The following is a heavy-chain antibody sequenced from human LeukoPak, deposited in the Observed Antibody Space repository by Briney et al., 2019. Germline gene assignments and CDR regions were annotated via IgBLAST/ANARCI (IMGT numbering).Heavy chain of an antibody. CDR3: ARDCSSTSCWHDY. CDR1: GYTFTGYY. CDR2: IIPILGIA. Sequence: EASVKVSCKASGYTFTGYYMHWVRQAPGQGLEWMGRIIPILGIANYAQKFQGRVTITADKSTSTAYMELSSLRSEDTAVYYCARDCSSTSCWHDYWGQGTLVTVSS. D-gene: IGHD2-2*01. V-gene: IGHV1-69*04. J-gene: IGHJ4*02.